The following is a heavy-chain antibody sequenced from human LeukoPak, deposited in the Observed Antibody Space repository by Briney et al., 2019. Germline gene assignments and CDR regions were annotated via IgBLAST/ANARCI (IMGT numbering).Heavy chain of an antibody. CDR3: AILAVAGPIDY. D-gene: IGHD6-19*01. J-gene: IGHJ4*02. V-gene: IGHV1-18*01. CDR2: ISAYNGNT. CDR1: GYTFTSYG. Sequence: ASVKASCKASGYTFTSYGISWVRQAPGQGLEWMGWISAYNGNTNYAQKLQGRVTMTTDTSTSTAYMELRSLRSEDTAVYYCAILAVAGPIDYWGQGTLVTVSS.